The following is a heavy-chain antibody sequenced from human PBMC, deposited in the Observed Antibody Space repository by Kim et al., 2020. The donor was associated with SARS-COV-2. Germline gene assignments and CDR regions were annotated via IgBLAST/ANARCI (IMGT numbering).Heavy chain of an antibody. CDR2: ITAGARDT. CDR3: AKGGTGTKIILDY. CDR1: GFTFSNFA. D-gene: IGHD1-7*01. J-gene: IGHJ4*02. V-gene: IGHV3-23*01. Sequence: GGSLRLSCAASGFTFSNFAMNWVRQTPGKGPEWVSVITAGARDTYYTDSVRGRFTISSDNSKSTLYLQMNSLRAEDTAVYYCAKGGTGTKIILDYWGQGT.